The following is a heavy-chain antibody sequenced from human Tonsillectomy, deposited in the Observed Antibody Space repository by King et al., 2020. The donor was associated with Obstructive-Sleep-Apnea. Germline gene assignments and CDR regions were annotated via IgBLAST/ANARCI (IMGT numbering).Heavy chain of an antibody. CDR3: ARLTVTTGSYFDY. D-gene: IGHD4-17*01. CDR1: GYGFTNYW. CDR2: IYAGDSEN. V-gene: IGHV5-51*01. Sequence: VQLVESGAEVKKPGESLNISCKGLGYGFTNYWIGWVRQRPGKGLEWMGLIYAGDSENRVSPSFQGQVTIAVDKSIRTAFLQWSRLRASDTAMYYCARLTVTTGSYFDYWGQGTLVTVSS. J-gene: IGHJ4*02.